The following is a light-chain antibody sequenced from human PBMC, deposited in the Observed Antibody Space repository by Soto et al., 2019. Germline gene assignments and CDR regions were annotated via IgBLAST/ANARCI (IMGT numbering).Light chain of an antibody. CDR2: GAS. CDR3: QQYGISIT. J-gene: IGKJ5*01. CDR1: QTVSSNS. V-gene: IGKV3-20*01. Sequence: EIVLTQSPGTLSLSPGERATLSCRASQTVSSNSLAWYQQKPGQAPRLLIYGASSRATGIPDRFSGSGSGTDFTLTISRLEPEDFAVYHYQQYGISITFGQGTRLEIK.